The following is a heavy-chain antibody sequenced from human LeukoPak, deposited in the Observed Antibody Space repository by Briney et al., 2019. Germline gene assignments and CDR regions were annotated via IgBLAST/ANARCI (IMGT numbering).Heavy chain of an antibody. Sequence: SSETLSLTCTVSGGSISGSSYYWGWIRQPPGKGLEWIGSIYYTGSTYYNPSLKSRVTISVDTSKNQFSLKLSSVTAADTAVYYCARHVDMATITGLAYWGQGTLVTVSS. J-gene: IGHJ4*02. D-gene: IGHD5-24*01. V-gene: IGHV4-39*01. CDR2: IYYTGST. CDR3: ARHVDMATITGLAY. CDR1: GGSISGSSYY.